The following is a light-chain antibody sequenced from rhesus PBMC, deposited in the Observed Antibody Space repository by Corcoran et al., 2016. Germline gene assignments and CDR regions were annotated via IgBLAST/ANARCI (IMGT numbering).Light chain of an antibody. CDR1: QSVSSY. J-gene: IGKJ2*01. CDR2: GAS. CDR3: LQSSNWPYS. V-gene: IGKV3-24*04. Sequence: EIVMTQSPATLALSPGERATLSCRASQSVSSYLAWYQQKPGQAPRLLIYGASSRATGIPDRFSGSGSGKEFTLTISSLEPEDVGVYFGLQSSNWPYSFGQGTKVEIK.